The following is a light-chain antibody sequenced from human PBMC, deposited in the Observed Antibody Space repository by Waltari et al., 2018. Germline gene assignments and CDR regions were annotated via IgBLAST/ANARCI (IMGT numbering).Light chain of an antibody. J-gene: IGLJ2*01. CDR1: SSDVCGYNY. CDR2: DVT. V-gene: IGLV2-11*01. CDR3: FSYAGGHSLVV. Sequence: QSALPQPRSVSGSPGQSLSISCTGSSSDVCGYNYVSCYQHPPGNAPTLIIYDVTKQPSGAPHRFPGPPSGNTASLTHSRLQAKVETDYYCFSYAGGHSLVVFGGGTKLTVL.